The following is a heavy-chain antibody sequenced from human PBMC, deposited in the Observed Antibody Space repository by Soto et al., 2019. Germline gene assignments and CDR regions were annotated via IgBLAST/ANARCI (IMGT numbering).Heavy chain of an antibody. D-gene: IGHD3-16*01. CDR3: ARGGYYDNSWGKLSHYGLDV. CDR1: GYTFIRYG. CDR2: ISPYNDYT. V-gene: IGHV1-18*01. Sequence: QVQLAQSANEVKKPGASVRVSCKAAGYTFIRYGIAWVRQAPGQGLEWMGWISPYNDYTVYAQKFQGRVSMTADTSTRTVYTNLRGLKSDDTAVYYCARGGYYDNSWGKLSHYGLDVWGQGTSVSVSS. J-gene: IGHJ6*02.